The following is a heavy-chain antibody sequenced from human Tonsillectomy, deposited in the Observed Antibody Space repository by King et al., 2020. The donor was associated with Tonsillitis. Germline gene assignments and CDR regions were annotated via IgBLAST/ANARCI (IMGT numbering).Heavy chain of an antibody. CDR1: GFIFSYYA. V-gene: IGHV3-30*01. J-gene: IGHJ4*02. Sequence: VQLVESGGGVVQPGRSLRLSCEASGFIFSYYALHWVRQAPGRGLEWLAVMSYDGSNKYYADSVKGRFTISRVNSKNTLYLEMNNLRTEDTATYYCARRADGSYLLADFWGQGTLVTVSS. CDR3: ARRADGSYLLADF. CDR2: MSYDGSNK. D-gene: IGHD1-26*01.